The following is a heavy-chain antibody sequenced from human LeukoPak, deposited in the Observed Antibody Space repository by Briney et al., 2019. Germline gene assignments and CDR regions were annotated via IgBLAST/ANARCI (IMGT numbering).Heavy chain of an antibody. Sequence: GGSLRLSCAASGFTFSSYGMSWVRQAPGKGPEWVSAITGSGGTTYYAHSVKGRSTISRDNSKNTPYLQVNSLRAEDTAVYYCATMNGYFQYWGQGTLVTVSS. CDR3: ATMNGYFQY. CDR2: ITGSGGTT. D-gene: IGHD3-22*01. CDR1: GFTFSSYG. J-gene: IGHJ1*01. V-gene: IGHV3-23*01.